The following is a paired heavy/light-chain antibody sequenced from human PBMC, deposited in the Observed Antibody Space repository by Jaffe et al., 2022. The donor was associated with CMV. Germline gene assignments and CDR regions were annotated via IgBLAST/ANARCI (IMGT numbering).Heavy chain of an antibody. D-gene: IGHD1-26*01. Sequence: EVQLVESGGGLVKPGGSLRLSCAASGFTFSSYSMNWVRQAPGKGLEWVSSISSSSSYIYYADSVKGRFTISRDNAKNSLYLQMNSLRAEDTAVYYCARDEALVGATIDYYYGMDVWGQGTTVTVSS. CDR3: ARDEALVGATIDYYYGMDV. J-gene: IGHJ6*02. CDR2: ISSSSSYI. CDR1: GFTFSSYS. V-gene: IGHV3-21*01.
Light chain of an antibody. CDR3: QQSYSTPRIT. Sequence: DIQMTQSPSSLSASVGDRVTITCRASQSISSYLNWYQQKPGKAPKLLIYAASSLQSGVPSRFSGSGSGTDFTLTISSLQPEDFATYYCQQSYSTPRITFGQGTRLEIK. V-gene: IGKV1-39*01. CDR2: AAS. J-gene: IGKJ5*01. CDR1: QSISSY.